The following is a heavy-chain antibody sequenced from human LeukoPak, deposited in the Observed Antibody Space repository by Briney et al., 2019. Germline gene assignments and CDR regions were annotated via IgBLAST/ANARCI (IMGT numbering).Heavy chain of an antibody. CDR3: TRRTRTTITPSPFVDP. Sequence: PSETLSLTCTVSGGSISGNTYYWDWIRQPPGKGLEWIGSAFYSGTTYCNPSLKSRITMSVDTSKNQFSLKLNSVTAADSAVYYCTRRTRTTITPSPFVDPWGQGTLVTVSS. J-gene: IGHJ5*02. V-gene: IGHV4-39*01. CDR2: AFYSGTT. D-gene: IGHD1-1*01. CDR1: GGSISGNTYY.